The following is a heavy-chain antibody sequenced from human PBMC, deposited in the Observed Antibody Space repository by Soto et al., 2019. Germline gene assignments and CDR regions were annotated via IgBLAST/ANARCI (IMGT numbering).Heavy chain of an antibody. CDR3: AKDTYYHDGSGYYIFDD. V-gene: IGHV3-30*18. CDR2: ISYDGSNE. Sequence: QVQLVESGGGVVQPGRSLRLSCAVSGFTFSSYGMHWVHQAPGKGLEWVAHISYDGSNEHYVDSVKGRFTISRDNSKNSWYLQRNGLRAEETAVYYWAKDTYYHDGSGYYIFDDWGQGPLVTVSS. J-gene: IGHJ4*02. D-gene: IGHD3-22*01. CDR1: GFTFSSYG.